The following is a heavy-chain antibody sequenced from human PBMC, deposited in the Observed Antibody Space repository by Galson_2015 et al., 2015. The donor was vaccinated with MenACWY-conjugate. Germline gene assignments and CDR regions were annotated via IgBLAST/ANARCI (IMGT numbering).Heavy chain of an antibody. Sequence: SLRLSCAASGFTFSAYSMNWVRQDPGKGLEWLSYISSDSRDIHDADSVKGRFTTSRDNAKNSLYLQMNSLRAEDTAVYYCAREGEVMVNDYWGQGTLVTVSS. CDR1: GFTFSAYS. J-gene: IGHJ4*02. CDR2: ISSDSRDI. CDR3: AREGEVMVNDY. V-gene: IGHV3-48*01. D-gene: IGHD3-22*01.